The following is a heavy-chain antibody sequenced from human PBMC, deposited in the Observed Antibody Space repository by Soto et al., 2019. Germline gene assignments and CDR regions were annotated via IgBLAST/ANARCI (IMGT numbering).Heavy chain of an antibody. Sequence: EVQLVQSGAEVKKPGESLKISCKGSGYSFSTYYIGWVRQMPGKGLECMGIIYPGDSDTRYSPSFQGQVLISVDKAXXNAYLHWGSLESSDTAVYYCARGQTVGRTVGAFDIWDQGTVVTVPS. CDR2: IYPGDSDT. CDR1: GYSFSTYY. CDR3: ARGQTVGRTVGAFDI. V-gene: IGHV5-51*01. D-gene: IGHD1-26*01. J-gene: IGHJ3*02.